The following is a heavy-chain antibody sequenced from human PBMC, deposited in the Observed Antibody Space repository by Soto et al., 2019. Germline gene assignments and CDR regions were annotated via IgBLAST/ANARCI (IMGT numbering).Heavy chain of an antibody. J-gene: IGHJ5*02. V-gene: IGHV1-69*05. CDR3: GREGSGYDSSGFWFDP. CDR2: IIPIFGTA. Sequence: QVQLVQSGAEVKKPGSSVKVSCKASGGTFSSYAISWVRQAPGQGLEWMGGIIPIFGTADYAQKFQGRVTITTDESTSTAYKELRSLRGEDTAVDYCGREGSGYDSSGFWFDPWGQGTLVTVSS. D-gene: IGHD3-22*01. CDR1: GGTFSSYA.